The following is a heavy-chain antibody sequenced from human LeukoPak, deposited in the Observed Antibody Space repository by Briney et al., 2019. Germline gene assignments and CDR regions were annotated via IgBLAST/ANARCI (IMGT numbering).Heavy chain of an antibody. CDR3: AKDQSLWYYGSTRGC. D-gene: IGHD3-10*01. Sequence: GGSLRLSCTVSGFTVSSNSWSWVRQAPGKGLEWVSFIYSGGNTHYSDSVKGRFTLSRDNSKNTLYLQMNSLRAEDTAVYYCAKDQSLWYYGSTRGCWGQGTLVTVSS. CDR1: GFTVSSNS. J-gene: IGHJ4*02. V-gene: IGHV3-53*01. CDR2: IYSGGNT.